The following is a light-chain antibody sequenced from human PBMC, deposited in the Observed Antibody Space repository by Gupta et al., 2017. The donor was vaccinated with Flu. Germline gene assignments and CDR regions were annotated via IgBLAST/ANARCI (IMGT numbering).Light chain of an antibody. Sequence: PSSLSASVGDRATITCRTSQTINTYLNWYQQKPGKAPRLLIYAASTLQSGVPSRFSGSGSGTDFTLTISRLQSEDFATYYCQQKYSTPRTFGQGTKVEIK. CDR2: AAS. CDR3: QQKYSTPRT. V-gene: IGKV1-39*01. CDR1: QTINTY. J-gene: IGKJ1*01.